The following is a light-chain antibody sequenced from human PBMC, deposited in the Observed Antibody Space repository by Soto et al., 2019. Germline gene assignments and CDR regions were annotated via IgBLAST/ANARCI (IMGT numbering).Light chain of an antibody. CDR1: QSVSTY. CDR2: DAS. CDR3: QQRSIWPPIT. V-gene: IGKV3-11*01. J-gene: IGKJ5*01. Sequence: EIVLTQSPATLSLSPGERATLSCRASQSVSTYLAWYQQKPGQAPRLLIYDASNRVTGIPARFSGSGSGTDFTLTISSLEPEDFAVYYCQQRSIWPPITFGQGTRLEIK.